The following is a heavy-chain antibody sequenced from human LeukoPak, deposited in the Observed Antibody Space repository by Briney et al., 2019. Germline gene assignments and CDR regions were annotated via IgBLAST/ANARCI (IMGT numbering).Heavy chain of an antibody. CDR2: IDPSDSYT. Sequence: GGSLKISCKGSGYSFTSYWISWVRQMPGKGLEWMGRIDPSDSYTNYSPSFQGHVTISADKSISTAHLQWSSLKASDTAMYYCARQDCSGGSCFLKTNWFDPWGQGTLVTVSS. V-gene: IGHV5-10-1*01. J-gene: IGHJ5*02. D-gene: IGHD2-15*01. CDR1: GYSFTSYW. CDR3: ARQDCSGGSCFLKTNWFDP.